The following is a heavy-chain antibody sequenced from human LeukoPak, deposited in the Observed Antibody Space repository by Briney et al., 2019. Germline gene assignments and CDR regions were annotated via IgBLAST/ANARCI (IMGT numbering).Heavy chain of an antibody. J-gene: IGHJ6*03. CDR3: ARVHTTYYDFWSGSAAYYMDV. CDR1: GGPISRSSYY. D-gene: IGHD3-3*01. CDR2: IYYSGTA. Sequence: PSETLSLTCTLSGGPISRSSYYWGWIRQPPAEVLEWIGSIYYSGTAYYNPSLKSRVTISVDTSKNQFSLRLTSVTAADTAMYYCARVHTTYYDFWSGSAAYYMDVWGKGTTVTVSS. V-gene: IGHV4-39*07.